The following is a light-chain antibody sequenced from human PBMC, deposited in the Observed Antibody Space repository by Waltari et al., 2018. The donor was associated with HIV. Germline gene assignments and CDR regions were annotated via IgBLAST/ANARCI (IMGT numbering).Light chain of an antibody. V-gene: IGKV3-20*01. CDR1: QSVSSSY. Sequence: EIVLTQSPGTLSLSPGARGTLSCRASQSVSSSYLAWYQQKPGQAPRLLIYGASSRATGIPDRFSGSGSGTDFTLTISRLEPEDLAVYYCQQYGNSPLTFGPGTKVDIK. CDR3: QQYGNSPLT. CDR2: GAS. J-gene: IGKJ3*01.